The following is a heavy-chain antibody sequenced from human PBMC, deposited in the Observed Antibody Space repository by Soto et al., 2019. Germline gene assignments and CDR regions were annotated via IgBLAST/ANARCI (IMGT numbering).Heavy chain of an antibody. CDR2: IYYSGST. V-gene: IGHV4-31*03. CDR3: ASIVSSAHGEISD. D-gene: IGHD3-10*01. J-gene: IGHJ4*02. Sequence: QVQLQESGPGLVKPSQTLSLTCTVPGGSISSGGYYWSWIRQHPGKGLEWSGYIYYSGSTYYNPSLKSRVTISVDTSKNQFSLKLSSVTVADTAVYFCASIVSSAHGEISDWGQGTMVTVSS. CDR1: GGSISSGGYY.